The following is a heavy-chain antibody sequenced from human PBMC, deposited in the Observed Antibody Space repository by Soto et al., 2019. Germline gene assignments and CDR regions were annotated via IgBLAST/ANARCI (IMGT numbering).Heavy chain of an antibody. CDR3: ATGRVRDIVATMPFDY. V-gene: IGHV1-24*01. J-gene: IGHJ4*02. Sequence: ASVKVSCKVSGYTLTELSMHWVRQAPGKGLEWMGGFDPEDGETIYAQKFQGRVTMTEDTSTDTAYMELSSLRSEDTAVYYCATGRVRDIVATMPFDYWGQGTLVTVSS. CDR2: FDPEDGET. CDR1: GYTLTELS. D-gene: IGHD5-12*01.